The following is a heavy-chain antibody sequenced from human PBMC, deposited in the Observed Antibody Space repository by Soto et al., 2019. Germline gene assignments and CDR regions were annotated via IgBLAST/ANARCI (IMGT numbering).Heavy chain of an antibody. CDR1: GGTFSSYA. CDR3: ERVDFTKGVCYRGGGYFDY. J-gene: IGHJ4*02. Sequence: QVQLVQSGAEVKKPGSSVKVSCKASGGTFSSYAISWVRQAPGQGLEWMGGIIPIFGTANYAQKFQGRVTITADKTTRTAFMELSSVRCEETAVYYFERVDFTKGVCYRGGGYFDYWGQGTLVTVSS. CDR2: IIPIFGTA. D-gene: IGHD2-8*01. V-gene: IGHV1-69*06.